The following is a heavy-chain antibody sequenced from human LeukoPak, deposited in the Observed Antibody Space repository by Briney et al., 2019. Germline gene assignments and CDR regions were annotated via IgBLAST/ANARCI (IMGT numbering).Heavy chain of an antibody. Sequence: GGSLRLSCAASGFTFSSYSMNWVRQAPGKGLEWVSAISGSGANTYYADSAKGRFTISRDNSKNTLYLQMNNLRAEDTAVYYCARDQSEIWYFDLWGRGTLVTVSS. CDR1: GFTFSSYS. CDR3: ARDQSEIWYFDL. V-gene: IGHV3-23*01. J-gene: IGHJ2*01. CDR2: ISGSGANT.